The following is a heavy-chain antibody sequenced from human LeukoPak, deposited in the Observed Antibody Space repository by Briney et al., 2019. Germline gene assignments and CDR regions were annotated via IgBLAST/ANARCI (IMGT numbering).Heavy chain of an antibody. D-gene: IGHD3-22*01. CDR3: ARAGNGYYPFDY. Sequence: SETLSLTCTVSGDSISTYYWSWIRQPPGKGPEWIGYVFHSGSTNYNPSLKSRVTISVDTSKNQFSLILTSVTAADTAVCYCARAGNGYYPFDYWGQGTLVTVSS. CDR1: GDSISTYY. V-gene: IGHV4-59*01. J-gene: IGHJ4*02. CDR2: VFHSGST.